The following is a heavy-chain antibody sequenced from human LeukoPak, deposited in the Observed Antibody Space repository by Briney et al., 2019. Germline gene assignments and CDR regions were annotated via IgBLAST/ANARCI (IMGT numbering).Heavy chain of an antibody. CDR1: GVSIRSNY. Sequence: PSETLSLTCTVSGVSIRSNYWSWVRRPLGKGLEWIANINYSGATYYNPSLRSRVTISIDTSKSQFSLKLTSVTVADTAVYYCARGGHIAIPPYGFDYWGQGALVTVSS. V-gene: IGHV4-59*01. J-gene: IGHJ4*02. CDR2: INYSGAT. D-gene: IGHD4-17*01. CDR3: ARGGHIAIPPYGFDY.